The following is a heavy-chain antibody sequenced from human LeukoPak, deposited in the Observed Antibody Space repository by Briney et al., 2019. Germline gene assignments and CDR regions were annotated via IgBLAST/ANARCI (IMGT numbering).Heavy chain of an antibody. J-gene: IGHJ5*02. CDR3: ARDSPNYYDNSGHNWFDP. CDR2: ISTYDANT. D-gene: IGHD3-22*01. CDR1: GYTYTSYY. Sequence: ASVKVSCKASGYTYTSYYMHWVRQAPGQGLEWMGWISTYDANTIYAQKLQDRVTMTTDTSTSTAYMELRSLGSDDTAVYYCARDSPNYYDNSGHNWFDPWGQGTLVTVSS. V-gene: IGHV1-18*04.